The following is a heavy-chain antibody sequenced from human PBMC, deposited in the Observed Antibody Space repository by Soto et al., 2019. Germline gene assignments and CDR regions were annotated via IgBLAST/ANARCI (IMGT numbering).Heavy chain of an antibody. CDR3: ARDRQVLRFLEWSPPGGMDV. J-gene: IGHJ6*02. CDR1: GYTFTGYY. V-gene: IGHV1-2*02. Sequence: GASVKVSCKASGYTFTGYYMHWVRQAPGQGLEWMGWINPNSGGTNYAQKFQGRVTMTRDTSISTAYMELSRLRSDDTAVYYCARDRQVLRFLEWSPPGGMDVWGQGTTVTVS. D-gene: IGHD3-3*01. CDR2: INPNSGGT.